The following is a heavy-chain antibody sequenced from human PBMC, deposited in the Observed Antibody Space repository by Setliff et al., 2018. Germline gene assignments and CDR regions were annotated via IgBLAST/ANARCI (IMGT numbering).Heavy chain of an antibody. J-gene: IGHJ1*01. Sequence: PGESLKISCAASGFVFGTYGMHWVRQAPGKGLDWVASVRFDGTYKVYGDSVKGRFTISRDNSENTLSLQMNSLTAEDTAVYYCAREGSIGWSQYFHHWGQGTPVTSPQ. V-gene: IGHV3-30*02. CDR3: AREGSIGWSQYFHH. CDR1: GFVFGTYG. D-gene: IGHD6-19*01. CDR2: VRFDGTYK.